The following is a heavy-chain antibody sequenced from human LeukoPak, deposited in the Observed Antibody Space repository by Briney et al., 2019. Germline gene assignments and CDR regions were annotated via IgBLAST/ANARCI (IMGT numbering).Heavy chain of an antibody. CDR1: GGSISSYY. CDR3: ARHGSGGYYGSGRAAFDY. CDR2: IYTSGST. V-gene: IGHV4-4*09. D-gene: IGHD3-10*01. J-gene: IGHJ4*02. Sequence: SETLSLTCTVSGGSISSYYWSWIRQPPGKGLEWIGYIYTSGSTNYNPSLKSRVTISVDTSKNQFSLKLSSVTAADTAVYYCARHGSGGYYGSGRAAFDYWGQGTLVTLSS.